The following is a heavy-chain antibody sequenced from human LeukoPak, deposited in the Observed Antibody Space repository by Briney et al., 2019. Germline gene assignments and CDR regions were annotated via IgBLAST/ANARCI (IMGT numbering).Heavy chain of an antibody. CDR3: AKVVDV. CDR2: ISSGGST. CDR1: GFTFSSYA. Sequence: AGGSLRLSCAASGFTFSSYAMSWVRQAPGKGLEWVSLISSGGSTYYADSVKGRFTISRDNSKNTLYLQVNSLRAEDTAVYYCAKVVDVWGQGTTVTVSS. V-gene: IGHV3-23*01. J-gene: IGHJ6*02.